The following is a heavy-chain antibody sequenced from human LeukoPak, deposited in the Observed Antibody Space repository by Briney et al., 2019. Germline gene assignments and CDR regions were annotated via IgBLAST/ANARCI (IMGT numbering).Heavy chain of an antibody. J-gene: IGHJ4*02. D-gene: IGHD4-23*01. V-gene: IGHV1-69*13. Sequence: GASVKVSCKASGYTFTSYYMHWVRQAPGQGLEWMGGIIPIFGTANYAQKFQGRVTITADESTSTAYMELSSLRSEDTAVYYCARTTVVTRDFDYWGQGTLVTVSS. CDR2: IIPIFGTA. CDR1: GYTFTSYY. CDR3: ARTTVVTRDFDY.